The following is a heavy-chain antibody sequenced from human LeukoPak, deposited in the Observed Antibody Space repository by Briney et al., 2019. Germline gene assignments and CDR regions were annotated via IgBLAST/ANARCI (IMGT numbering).Heavy chain of an antibody. D-gene: IGHD3-3*01. CDR3: AKDSGFGYDFWSGYYNYYYYYMDV. J-gene: IGHJ6*03. CDR1: GFTFSNFA. Sequence: GGSLRLSCSASGFTFSNFAMSWVRQAPGKGLEWVSGISGSGIRTFSADSVKGRFTISRDNSKNTLYLQIHSLRAEDTAVYYCAKDSGFGYDFWSGYYNYYYYYMDVWGKGTTVTVSS. CDR2: ISGSGIRT. V-gene: IGHV3-23*01.